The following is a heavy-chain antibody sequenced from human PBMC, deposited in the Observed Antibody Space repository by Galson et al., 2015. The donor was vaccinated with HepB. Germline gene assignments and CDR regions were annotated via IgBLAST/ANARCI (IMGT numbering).Heavy chain of an antibody. J-gene: IGHJ4*02. Sequence: CAISGDSVFGNIVSWNWIRQSPSRGLEWLGRTYFRSKWYYDYAVSVKSRITINPDTSENQFSLQLHSVTPEDTAVYYCAGAGYCRSTYCFFAYWGQGTLVIVSS. CDR1: GDSVFGNIVS. V-gene: IGHV6-1*01. CDR3: AGAGYCRSTYCFFAY. CDR2: TYFRSKWYY. D-gene: IGHD2-2*01.